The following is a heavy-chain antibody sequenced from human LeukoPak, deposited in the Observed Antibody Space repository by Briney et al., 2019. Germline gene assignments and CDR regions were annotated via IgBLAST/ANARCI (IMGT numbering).Heavy chain of an antibody. CDR2: ISSSSSYI. D-gene: IGHD3-22*01. Sequence: GGSLRLSCAASGFTFSSYSMNWVRQAPGKGLEWVSSISSSSSYIYYAGSVKGRFTISRDNAKNSLYLQMNSLRAEDTAVYYCARDLTGGYYDSSGYRPLDYWGQGTLVTVSS. CDR3: ARDLTGGYYDSSGYRPLDY. V-gene: IGHV3-21*01. CDR1: GFTFSSYS. J-gene: IGHJ4*02.